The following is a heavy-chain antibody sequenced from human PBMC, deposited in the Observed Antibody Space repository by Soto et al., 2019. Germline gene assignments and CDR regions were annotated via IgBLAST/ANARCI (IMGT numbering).Heavy chain of an antibody. J-gene: IGHJ6*02. CDR2: IYPGDSDT. V-gene: IGHV5-51*01. Sequence: RGESLKISCKGSGYSFTSYWIGWVRQMPGKGLEWMGIIYPGDSDTRYSPSFQGQVTISADKSISTAYLQWSSLKASDTAMYYCARSTASIAARLNYYYYGMDVWGQGTTVTVSS. D-gene: IGHD6-6*01. CDR1: GYSFTSYW. CDR3: ARSTASIAARLNYYYYGMDV.